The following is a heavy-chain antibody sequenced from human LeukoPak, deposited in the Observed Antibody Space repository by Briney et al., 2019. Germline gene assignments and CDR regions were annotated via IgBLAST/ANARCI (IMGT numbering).Heavy chain of an antibody. D-gene: IGHD3-3*01. CDR3: ARAHYDFWTAEEEDYYFDY. J-gene: IGHJ4*02. CDR2: ISSNGGST. Sequence: PGGSLRLSCAASGFTFSSYAMHWVRQAPGKGLEYVSAISSNGGSTYYANSVKGRFTISRDNSKNTLYLQMGSLRAEDMAVYYCARAHYDFWTAEEEDYYFDYWGQGTLVTVSS. V-gene: IGHV3-64*01. CDR1: GFTFSSYA.